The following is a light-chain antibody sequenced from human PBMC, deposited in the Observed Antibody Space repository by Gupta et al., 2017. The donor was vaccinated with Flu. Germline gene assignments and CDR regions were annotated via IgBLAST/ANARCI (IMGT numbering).Light chain of an antibody. CDR3: ATWDASLYTGV. CDR2: ATD. J-gene: IGLJ3*02. Sequence: GPAPKLLIYATDKRPSGIPDRLSGSKSGTSAPLCIHGLQTGDEAASYCATWDASLYTGVFGGGTKLPVL. V-gene: IGLV1-51*01.